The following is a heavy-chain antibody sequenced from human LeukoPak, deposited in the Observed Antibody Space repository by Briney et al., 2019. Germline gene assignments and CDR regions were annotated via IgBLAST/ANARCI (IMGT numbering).Heavy chain of an antibody. D-gene: IGHD2-2*02. CDR1: GGSFSGYY. CDR2: INHSGST. J-gene: IGHJ4*02. CDR3: ARGLGPDCSSTSCYTPFDY. Sequence: PSESLSLTCAVYGGSFSGYYWSWIRQPPGKGLEWIGEINHSGSTNYNPSLKSRVTISVDTSKNQFSLKLSSVTAADTAVYYCARGLGPDCSSTSCYTPFDYWDQGTLVTVSS. V-gene: IGHV4-34*01.